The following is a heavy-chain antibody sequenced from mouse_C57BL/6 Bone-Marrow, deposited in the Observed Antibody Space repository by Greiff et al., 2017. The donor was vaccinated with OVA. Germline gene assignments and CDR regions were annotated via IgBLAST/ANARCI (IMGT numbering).Heavy chain of an antibody. CDR1: GYAFTNYL. CDR3: ARCPTTVPLGPHWYFDV. CDR2: INPGSGGT. V-gene: IGHV1-54*01. Sequence: QVQLQQSGAELVRPGTSVKVSCKASGYAFTNYLIEWVKQRPGQGLEWIGEINPGSGGTKYNEKFKGKATLTADKSSSTAYMELSRLTSDDSAVYSCARCPTTVPLGPHWYFDVWGTGPTVTVAS. J-gene: IGHJ1*03. D-gene: IGHD1-1*01.